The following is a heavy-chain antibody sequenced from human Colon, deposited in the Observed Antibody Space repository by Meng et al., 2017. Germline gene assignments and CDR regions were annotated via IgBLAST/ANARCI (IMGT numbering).Heavy chain of an antibody. CDR3: VSRIGGSSETDF. CDR2: IYYTEAT. CDR1: GASITKKNYY. J-gene: IGHJ1*01. Sequence: QLQLPESCPGLVKPSETLSLSCTVSGASITKKNYYWVWIRQPPGKGLEWIGNIYYTEATYYNPSLKGRVTISLDTSKNQFSLNLNAVTAADTAVYYCVSRIGGSSETDFWGQGTLVTVSS. V-gene: IGHV4-39*07. D-gene: IGHD1-26*01.